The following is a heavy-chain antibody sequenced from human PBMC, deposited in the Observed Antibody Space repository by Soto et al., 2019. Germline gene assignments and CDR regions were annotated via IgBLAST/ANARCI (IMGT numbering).Heavy chain of an antibody. Sequence: SETLSLTCTVSDGSISSYYWSWIRQPPGKGLEWIGYIYYSGSTNYNPSLKSRVTISVDTSKNQFSLKLSSVTAADTAVYYCARRYGDCFDYWGQGTLVTVSS. CDR2: IYYSGST. J-gene: IGHJ4*02. D-gene: IGHD4-17*01. CDR1: DGSISSYY. CDR3: ARRYGDCFDY. V-gene: IGHV4-59*08.